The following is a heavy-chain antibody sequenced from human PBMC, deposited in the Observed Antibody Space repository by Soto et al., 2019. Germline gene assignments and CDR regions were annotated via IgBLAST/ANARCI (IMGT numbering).Heavy chain of an antibody. CDR1: GYSLTGYY. CDR3: TRDLDY. V-gene: IGHV1-2*02. Sequence: QVQLVQSGAEVKKPGASMKVSCKPSGYSLTGYYMHWVRQAPGQGLEWMGWLNPITGGTNYTQKFQGRVTMTRDTSIGTAYMELSGLRSDDTAVYFCTRDLDYWGQGTLVTVSS. J-gene: IGHJ4*02. CDR2: LNPITGGT.